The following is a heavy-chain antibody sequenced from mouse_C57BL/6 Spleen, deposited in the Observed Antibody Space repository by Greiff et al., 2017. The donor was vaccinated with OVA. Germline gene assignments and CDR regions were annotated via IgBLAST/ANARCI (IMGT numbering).Heavy chain of an antibody. CDR2: IYPGDGDT. CDR1: GYAFSSSW. Sequence: VQLQQSGPELVKPGASVQISCKASGYAFSSSWMNWVKQRPGKGLEWIGRIYPGDGDTNYNGKFKGKATLTADKSSSTAYMQLSSLTSEDSAVYFCARGDRYDGYYVRAMDYWGQGTSVTVSS. D-gene: IGHD2-3*01. V-gene: IGHV1-82*01. J-gene: IGHJ4*01. CDR3: ARGDRYDGYYVRAMDY.